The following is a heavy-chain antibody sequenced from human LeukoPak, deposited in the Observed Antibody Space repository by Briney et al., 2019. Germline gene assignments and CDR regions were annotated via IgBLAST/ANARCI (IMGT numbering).Heavy chain of an antibody. D-gene: IGHD2-8*01. J-gene: IGHJ4*02. CDR1: GGSVSGYY. Sequence: SETLSLTCAVYGGSVSGYYWSWIRQPPGKGLEWIAEINHSGSTHYNPSLKSRVTMSLDTSKNQFSLKLTSVTAADTAVYYCARGSQWLDYWGQGTLVTVSS. CDR3: ARGSQWLDY. CDR2: INHSGST. V-gene: IGHV4-34*01.